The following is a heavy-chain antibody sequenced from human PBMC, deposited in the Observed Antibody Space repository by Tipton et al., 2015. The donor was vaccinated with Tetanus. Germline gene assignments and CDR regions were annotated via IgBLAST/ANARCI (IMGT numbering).Heavy chain of an antibody. CDR1: GYTFTSYL. J-gene: IGHJ4*02. Sequence: QVQLVQSGAEVKKPGASVKVSCKASGYTFTSYLMHWVRQAPGQGLEWMGIINPNDGDKMYAQKFQGRVTMTSDTSTSTVYMDLSSLGSEDTAMHFCVRERSGGLFDYWGQGTLVTVSS. V-gene: IGHV1-46*01. D-gene: IGHD4-23*01. CDR3: VRERSGGLFDY. CDR2: INPNDGDK.